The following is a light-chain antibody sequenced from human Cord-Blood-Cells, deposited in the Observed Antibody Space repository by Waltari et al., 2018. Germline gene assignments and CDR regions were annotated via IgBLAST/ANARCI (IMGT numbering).Light chain of an antibody. CDR2: EVS. CDR3: SSYAGSNKRV. V-gene: IGLV2-8*01. CDR1: SSDVGGYNY. J-gene: IGLJ3*02. Sequence: QSALTQPPSASGSPGQSVTISCTGTSSDVGGYNYVSWYQQHPGKAPKLRIYEVSTPPSGLLYRFAGSNSCNTASLTVSGLRAEDEGDYYCSSYAGSNKRVFGGGTKLTVL.